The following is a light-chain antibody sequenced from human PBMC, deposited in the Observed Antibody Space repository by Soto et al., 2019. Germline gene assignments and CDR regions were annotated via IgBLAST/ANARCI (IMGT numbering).Light chain of an antibody. CDR3: QQRSNWPLIT. J-gene: IGKJ5*01. V-gene: IGKV3-11*01. CDR1: QSVSNY. CDR2: DAS. Sequence: IMLHPSPTTLSLSPGESAPLSCTASQSVSNYLAWYQQKPGQAPRLLIYDASNRATGIPARFSGSGSGTDFTLTISSLEPEDFAVYYCQQRSNWPLITFGQGTRLAI.